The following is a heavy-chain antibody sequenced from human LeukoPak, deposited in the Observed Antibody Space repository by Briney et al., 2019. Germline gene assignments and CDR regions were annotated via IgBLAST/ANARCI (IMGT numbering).Heavy chain of an antibody. CDR2: IWYDGSNK. CDR1: GFTFSIYG. J-gene: IGHJ4*02. CDR3: AAWGSGLDY. Sequence: GGSLRLSCAASGFTFSIYGMHWVRQAPGKGLEWVAVIWYDGSNKYYADSVKGRFTVSRDNSKNTLYLQMNSLRAEDTAVYYCAAWGSGLDYWGQGTLVTVSS. V-gene: IGHV3-33*01. D-gene: IGHD7-27*01.